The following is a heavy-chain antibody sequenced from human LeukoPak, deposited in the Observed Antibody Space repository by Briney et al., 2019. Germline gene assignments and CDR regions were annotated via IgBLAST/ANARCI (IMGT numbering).Heavy chain of an antibody. Sequence: SETLSLTCTVSGGSVSSGAYYWSWIRQHPGKGLEWIGYIYYSGSTYYNPSLKSRVTISVDTSKNQFSLKLSSVTAADTAVYYCARGTGVYYDFWSGYSYYYGMDVWGQGTTVTVSS. CDR1: GGSVSSGAYY. J-gene: IGHJ6*02. V-gene: IGHV4-31*03. CDR2: IYYSGST. CDR3: ARGTGVYYDFWSGYSYYYGMDV. D-gene: IGHD3-3*01.